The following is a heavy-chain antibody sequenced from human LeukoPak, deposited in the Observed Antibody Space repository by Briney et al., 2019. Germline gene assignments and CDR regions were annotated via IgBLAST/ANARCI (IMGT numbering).Heavy chain of an antibody. CDR3: AREAGVNYDILTGPTARYYGMDV. J-gene: IGHJ6*02. Sequence: GGSLRLSCAASGFTFSSYSMNWVRQAPGKGLEWVSSISSSSYIYYADSVKGRFTISRDNAKNSLYLQMNSLRAEDTAVYYCAREAGVNYDILTGPTARYYGMDVWGQGTTVTVSS. V-gene: IGHV3-21*01. D-gene: IGHD3-9*01. CDR1: GFTFSSYS. CDR2: ISSSSYI.